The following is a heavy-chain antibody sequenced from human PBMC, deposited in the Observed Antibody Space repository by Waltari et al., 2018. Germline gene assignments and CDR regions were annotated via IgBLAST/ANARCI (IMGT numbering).Heavy chain of an antibody. V-gene: IGHV3-23*04. CDR2: IGANGAIR. CDR1: GFTFSDYV. J-gene: IGHJ3*02. Sequence: EVHLVESGGGLVQPGGSLRLSCAASGFTFSDYVMRWVRQAPGKGLEYVSSIGANGAIRNYGESGKGRFTISRDNSQNTLYLQMNSLGGEDTAVYYCVKALGYAFDKWGQGTMVTVS. D-gene: IGHD3-16*01. CDR3: VKALGYAFDK.